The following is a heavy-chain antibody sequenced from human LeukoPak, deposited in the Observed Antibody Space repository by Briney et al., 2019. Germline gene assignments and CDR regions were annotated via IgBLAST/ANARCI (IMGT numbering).Heavy chain of an antibody. Sequence: SQTLSLTCAISGDSVSSNSAAWNWIRQSPSRGLEWLGRTYYRSKWYNDYAVSVKSRITINPDTSKNQFSLQLNSVTPEDTAVYYCARDLEGYCSGGSCYATHLPYYYYYGMDVRGQGTTVTVSS. D-gene: IGHD2-15*01. J-gene: IGHJ6*02. CDR1: GDSVSSNSAA. V-gene: IGHV6-1*01. CDR3: ARDLEGYCSGGSCYATHLPYYYYYGMDV. CDR2: TYYRSKWYN.